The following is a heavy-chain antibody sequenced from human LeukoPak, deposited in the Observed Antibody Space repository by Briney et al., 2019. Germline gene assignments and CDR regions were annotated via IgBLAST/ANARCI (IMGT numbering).Heavy chain of an antibody. Sequence: GGSLRLSCAASGFTFSSYSMNWVRQAPGKGLEWVSYISNSGSTIDYADSVKGRFTISRDNAKNSLYLQMDSLRAEDTAVYYCSRLREYSYGYADYWGQGILVTVSS. V-gene: IGHV3-48*04. J-gene: IGHJ4*02. D-gene: IGHD5-18*01. CDR3: SRLREYSYGYADY. CDR1: GFTFSSYS. CDR2: ISNSGSTI.